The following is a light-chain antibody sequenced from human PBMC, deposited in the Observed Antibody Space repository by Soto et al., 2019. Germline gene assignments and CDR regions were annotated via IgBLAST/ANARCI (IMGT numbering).Light chain of an antibody. CDR3: AAWDDSLKGWV. Sequence: QSVLTQPPSASGTPGRGVTFPCPGTASNIEGGHVNWSQQVPGTAPKLLIYANNQRPSGVPDRFSVSKSGTSASLAIGGLQSEDEADYYCAAWDDSLKGWVFGGGTKLTVL. J-gene: IGLJ3*02. CDR1: ASNIEGGH. CDR2: ANN. V-gene: IGLV1-44*01.